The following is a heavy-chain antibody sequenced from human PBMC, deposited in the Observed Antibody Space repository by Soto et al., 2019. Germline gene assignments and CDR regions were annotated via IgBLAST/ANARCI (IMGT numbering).Heavy chain of an antibody. Sequence: QLQLQESGPGLVKPSETLSLTCTVSGGSISSSSYYWGWIRQPPGKGLEWIGSIYYSGSTYYNPSLKSRVTISVDTSKNQFSLKLSSVTAADTAVYYCARHIRDIKTLYYYGSGSREPYYFDYWGQGTLVTVSS. J-gene: IGHJ4*02. CDR1: GGSISSSSYY. D-gene: IGHD3-10*01. CDR2: IYYSGST. V-gene: IGHV4-39*01. CDR3: ARHIRDIKTLYYYGSGSREPYYFDY.